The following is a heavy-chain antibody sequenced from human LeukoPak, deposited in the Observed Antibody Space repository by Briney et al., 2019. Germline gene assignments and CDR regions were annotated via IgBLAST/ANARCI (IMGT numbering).Heavy chain of an antibody. CDR3: ANVWGVVVAARF. J-gene: IGHJ6*04. CDR1: GFIFSSYG. V-gene: IGHV3-30*18. CDR2: ISYDGGNI. Sequence: GSSLRLSCAASGFIFSSYGMHWVRQAPGKGLEWVAVISYDGGNISYTDSVKGRFTISRDNSKNALYLQMNSLSPEDTAVYYCANVWGVVVAARFWGKGTTVSISS. D-gene: IGHD2-15*01.